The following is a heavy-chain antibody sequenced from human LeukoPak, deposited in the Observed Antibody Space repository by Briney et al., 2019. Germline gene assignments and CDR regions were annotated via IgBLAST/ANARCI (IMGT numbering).Heavy chain of an antibody. V-gene: IGHV3-30*03. CDR2: ISYDGSNK. CDR1: GFTFSKYG. Sequence: GGSLRLSCAASGFTFSKYGMHWVRQAPGKGLEWVAIISYDGSNKYYTDSVKGRFTISRDNTKKSLYLQMKSLRAEDTAVYYCASNGYSSSWHNYWGQGTLVTVSS. J-gene: IGHJ4*02. D-gene: IGHD6-13*01. CDR3: ASNGYSSSWHNY.